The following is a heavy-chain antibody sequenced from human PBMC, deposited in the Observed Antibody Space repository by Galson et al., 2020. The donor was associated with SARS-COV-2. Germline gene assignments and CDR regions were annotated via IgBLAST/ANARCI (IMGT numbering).Heavy chain of an antibody. CDR1: GITISSYG. Sequence: SCAAAGITISSYGMHWVRQAPGKGLEWVAVIWYDGSYKYYADSVKGRFTISRDNSKNTLYLQMNSLRAEDTAVYYCAREGALGATPGADYWGQGTLVTVSS. V-gene: IGHV3-33*01. J-gene: IGHJ4*02. CDR2: IWYDGSYK. D-gene: IGHD1-26*01. CDR3: AREGALGATPGADY.